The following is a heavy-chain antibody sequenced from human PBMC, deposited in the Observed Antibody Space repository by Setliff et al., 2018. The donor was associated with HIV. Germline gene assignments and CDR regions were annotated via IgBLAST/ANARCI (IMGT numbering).Heavy chain of an antibody. D-gene: IGHD6-13*01. CDR3: ARGDSTWPTQLMDV. V-gene: IGHV4-4*02. Sequence: SETLSLTCAVSGVSISSDKYWSWVRQPSGKGLEWIGEIYRTGSINYNPSLRSRVTLSVDKSKNQFSLKLRSVTAADTAVYYCARGDSTWPTQLMDVWGKGATVTVSS. CDR2: IYRTGSI. J-gene: IGHJ6*03. CDR1: GVSISSDKY.